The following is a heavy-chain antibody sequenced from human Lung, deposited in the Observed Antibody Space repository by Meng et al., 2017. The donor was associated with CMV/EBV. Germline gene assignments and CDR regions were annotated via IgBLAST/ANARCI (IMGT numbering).Heavy chain of an antibody. CDR2: ISGSGHST. V-gene: IGHV3-23*01. Sequence: GGSLRLXCAASGFTLSSYGINLVRQAPGKGLEWVSAISGSGHSTYYADSVKGRFTISRDNSKNTLFLQMYSLRAEDTAVYYCASSPSVYGSFFDYWGQGTXVTVSS. CDR1: GFTLSSYG. CDR3: ASSPSVYGSFFDY. D-gene: IGHD3-10*01. J-gene: IGHJ4*02.